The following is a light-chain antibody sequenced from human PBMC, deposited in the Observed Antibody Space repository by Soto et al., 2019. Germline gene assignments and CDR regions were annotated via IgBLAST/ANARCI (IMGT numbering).Light chain of an antibody. Sequence: EVVMTQSPATLSVSLGDRATLSCRASQSVDTNVVWYQQKPGQPPRLLVHSASIRATGVPARFTGIGSGTDFTLTISGLQSDDFAIYYCQQYYNWPPYTFGQGTRLQIK. CDR1: QSVDTN. CDR3: QQYYNWPPYT. J-gene: IGKJ2*01. CDR2: SAS. V-gene: IGKV3-15*01.